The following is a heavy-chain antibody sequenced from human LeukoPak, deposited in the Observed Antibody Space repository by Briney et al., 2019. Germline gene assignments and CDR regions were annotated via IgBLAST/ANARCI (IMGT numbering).Heavy chain of an antibody. D-gene: IGHD2-2*01. CDR1: GFTFSSYA. V-gene: IGHV3-64*01. CDR2: ISSNGGST. Sequence: PGGSLRLSCAASGFTFSSYAMHWVRQAPGKGLEYVSAISSNGGSTYYANSVKGRFTISRDNSKNTLYLQMGSLRAEDMAVYYCARDHVPAAIPAEYFQHWGQGTLVTVPS. CDR3: ARDHVPAAIPAEYFQH. J-gene: IGHJ1*01.